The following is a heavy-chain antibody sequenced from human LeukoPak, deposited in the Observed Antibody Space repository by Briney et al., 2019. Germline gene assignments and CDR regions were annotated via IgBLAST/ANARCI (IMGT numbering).Heavy chain of an antibody. CDR1: GFTFSNYA. D-gene: IGHD2-2*01. CDR3: AKDGAYCSNTSCFPGM. Sequence: LAGGSLRLSCAASGFTFSNYAMHWVRHAPGKGLEWVSAISGSGGSTYYADSVKGRFTISRDNSKNTLYLQMNSLTAEDTAVYYCAKDGAYCSNTSCFPGMGAQGTLVTVSS. J-gene: IGHJ4*02. V-gene: IGHV3-23*01. CDR2: ISGSGGST.